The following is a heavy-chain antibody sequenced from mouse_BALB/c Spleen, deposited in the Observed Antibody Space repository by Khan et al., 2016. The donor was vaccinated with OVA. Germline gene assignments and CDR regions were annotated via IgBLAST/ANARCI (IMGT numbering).Heavy chain of an antibody. Sequence: QVQLQQSGAELAEPGASVKMSCKASGYTFTSYWMHWVKQRPGQGLEWIGYINPSTGYTEYNQRFKDKATLTADKSSSTAYMQLSSLTSEESAVYYCANDGSSSAWLTYWGQGTLVTVSA. V-gene: IGHV1-7*01. CDR1: GYTFTSYW. D-gene: IGHD1-1*01. CDR2: INPSTGYT. CDR3: ANDGSSSAWLTY. J-gene: IGHJ3*01.